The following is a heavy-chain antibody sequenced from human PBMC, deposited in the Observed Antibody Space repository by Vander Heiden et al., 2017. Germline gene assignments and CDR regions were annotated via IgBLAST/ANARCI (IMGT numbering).Heavy chain of an antibody. D-gene: IGHD3-10*01. CDR2: IDTNTGNP. J-gene: IGHJ4*02. CDR3: ARVLSQNYLIDS. V-gene: IGHV7-4-1*02. CDR1: GYTFINYG. Sequence: QVQLVQSGSELKKPGGSVKVSCEASGYTFINYGLTWVRQAPRQGLEWMGWIDTNTGNPTYAQAFTGRFVFSLDTSVGTAYLQISSLQPEDTAVYYCARVLSQNYLIDSWGQGTLVTVSS.